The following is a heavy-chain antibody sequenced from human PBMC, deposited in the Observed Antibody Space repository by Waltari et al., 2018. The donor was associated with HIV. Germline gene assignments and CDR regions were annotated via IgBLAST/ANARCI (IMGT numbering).Heavy chain of an antibody. J-gene: IGHJ6*02. Sequence: EVQLVESGGHLVQPGGSLSLSRAASGLTVSSNNMTWVRQAPGKGLEWVSVIWSDGSTYYADSVKGRFTISRDNSRNTMYLQMNSLRVDDTAVYYCARDLREDYYHFAMNVWGQGTSVTVSS. V-gene: IGHV3-66*01. CDR1: GLTVSSNN. D-gene: IGHD1-26*01. CDR3: ARDLREDYYHFAMNV. CDR2: IWSDGST.